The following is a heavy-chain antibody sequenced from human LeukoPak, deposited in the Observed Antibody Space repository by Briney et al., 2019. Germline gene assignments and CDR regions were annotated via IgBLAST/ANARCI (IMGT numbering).Heavy chain of an antibody. CDR2: ISGSGGTT. CDR3: ARASDPWLQLT. J-gene: IGHJ5*02. CDR1: GFTFNNYA. D-gene: IGHD5-24*01. Sequence: GGSLRLSCAASGFTFNNYAMSWVRQAPGKGLEWVSAISGSGGTTDYADSVKGRFTISRDNSENTLYLQMNSLRAEDTAVYYCARASDPWLQLTWGQGTLVTVSS. V-gene: IGHV3-23*01.